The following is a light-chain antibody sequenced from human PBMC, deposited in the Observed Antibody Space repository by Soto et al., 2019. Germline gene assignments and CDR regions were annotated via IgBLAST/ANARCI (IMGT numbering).Light chain of an antibody. CDR2: DAS. Sequence: EILLTQSPATLSLSPGERATLSCRASQSVSSYLAWHQQKPGQAPRILMYDASTRATGISARFSGSGSGTEFTLTISSLQSEDFAVYYCQQYHNWPITFGQGTRLEIK. CDR1: QSVSSY. CDR3: QQYHNWPIT. V-gene: IGKV3-15*01. J-gene: IGKJ5*01.